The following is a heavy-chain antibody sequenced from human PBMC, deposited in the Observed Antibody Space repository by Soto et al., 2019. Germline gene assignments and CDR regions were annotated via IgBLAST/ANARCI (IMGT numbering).Heavy chain of an antibody. CDR3: ARGLSSSAYLDY. J-gene: IGHJ4*02. CDR2: ISNSGST. D-gene: IGHD6-19*01. CDR1: GGPISSSGDY. V-gene: IGHV4-39*01. Sequence: SETLSLTCTVTGGPISSSGDYWGWVRQTPGKGLEWIGTISNSGSTYYNPSVMSRVTISVDTSKKQFSLRLISVTAADTAVYYCARGLSSSAYLDYWGQGTLVTISS.